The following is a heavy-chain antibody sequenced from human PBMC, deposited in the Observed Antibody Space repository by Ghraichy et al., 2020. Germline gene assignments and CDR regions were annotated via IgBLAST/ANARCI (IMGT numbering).Heavy chain of an antibody. D-gene: IGHD3-3*01. J-gene: IGHJ4*02. Sequence: SVKVSCNASGFTFTSSAVQWVRQARGQRLEWIGWIVVGSGNTNYAQKFQERVTITRDMSTSTAYMELSSLRSEDTAVYYCAADGRWKDFWSGYYPRLDYWGQGTLVTVSS. CDR1: GFTFTSSA. CDR2: IVVGSGNT. CDR3: AADGRWKDFWSGYYPRLDY. V-gene: IGHV1-58*01.